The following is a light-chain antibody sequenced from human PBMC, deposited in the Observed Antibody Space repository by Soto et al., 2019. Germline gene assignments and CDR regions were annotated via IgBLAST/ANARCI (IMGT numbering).Light chain of an antibody. J-gene: IGLJ2*01. Sequence: QSALTQPASVSGSPGQSITISCTGTSSDVGGYNYVSWYQHHPGKAPKLMIYEVNNRPSGVSNRLSGSKSGNTASLTISGLQAEDEADYYCSSYTSSSTLVVFGGGTKLTVL. CDR2: EVN. CDR3: SSYTSSSTLVV. CDR1: SSDVGGYNY. V-gene: IGLV2-14*01.